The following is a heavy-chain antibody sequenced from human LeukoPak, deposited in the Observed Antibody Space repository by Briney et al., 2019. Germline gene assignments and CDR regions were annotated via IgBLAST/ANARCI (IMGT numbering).Heavy chain of an antibody. D-gene: IGHD5-12*01. J-gene: IGHJ4*02. CDR3: ARVVSGYGSIDY. CDR1: VFTFSSYS. Sequence: GGSLRLSCAASVFTFSSYSMNWVRQAPGKGLEWVSSISSSSSYIYYADSVKGRFTISRDNAKNSLYLQMNSLRAEDTAVYYCARVVSGYGSIDYWGQGTLVTVSS. V-gene: IGHV3-21*01. CDR2: ISSSSSYI.